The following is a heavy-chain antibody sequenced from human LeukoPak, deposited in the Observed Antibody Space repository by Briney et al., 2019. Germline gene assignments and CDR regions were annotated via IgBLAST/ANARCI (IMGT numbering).Heavy chain of an antibody. Sequence: GGSLRLSCAASGFTFSNYWVNWVRQAPGKGLKWVANIKQDGGEKYYVDSVKGRFTISRDNAKNSLYLQMNSLRAEDTAVYYCARTYYYDSSDYSALGYWGQGTLVTVSS. CDR2: IKQDGGEK. V-gene: IGHV3-7*01. D-gene: IGHD3-22*01. CDR3: ARTYYYDSSDYSALGY. J-gene: IGHJ4*02. CDR1: GFTFSNYW.